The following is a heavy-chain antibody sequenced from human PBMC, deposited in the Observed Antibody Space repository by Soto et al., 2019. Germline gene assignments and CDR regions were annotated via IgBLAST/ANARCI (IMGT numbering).Heavy chain of an antibody. D-gene: IGHD2-8*01. V-gene: IGHV1-69*13. CDR1: GGTFSSYA. Sequence: GASVKVSCKASGGTFSSYAISWVRQAPGQGLEWMGGIIPIFGTANYAQKFQGRVTITADESTSTAYMELSSLRSEDTAVYYCASSIVLMVYGCLNYWGQGTLVTVS. CDR2: IIPIFGTA. CDR3: ASSIVLMVYGCLNY. J-gene: IGHJ4*02.